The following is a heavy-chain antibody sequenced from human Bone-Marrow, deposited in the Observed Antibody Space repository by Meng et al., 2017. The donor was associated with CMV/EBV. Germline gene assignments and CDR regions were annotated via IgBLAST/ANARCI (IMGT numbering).Heavy chain of an antibody. CDR2: INPNSGGT. CDR1: GYTFTGYY. V-gene: IGHV1-2*02. D-gene: IGHD4-23*01. J-gene: IGHJ4*02. Sequence: ASVKVSCKASGYTFTGYYMHWVRQAPGQGLEWVGWINPNSGGTNYAQKFQGRVTMTRDTSISTAYMELSRLRSDDTAVYYCARGAYYGGNSKVFSYCGQGTLVTVSS. CDR3: ARGAYYGGNSKVFSY.